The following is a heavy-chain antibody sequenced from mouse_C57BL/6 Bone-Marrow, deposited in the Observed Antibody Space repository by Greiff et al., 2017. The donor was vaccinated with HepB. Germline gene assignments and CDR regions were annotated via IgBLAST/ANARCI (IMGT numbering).Heavy chain of an antibody. J-gene: IGHJ1*03. CDR1: GYTFTSYG. V-gene: IGHV1-81*01. D-gene: IGHD1-1*01. CDR3: ARRVTTVVATGYFDV. Sequence: VKLMESGAELARPGASVKLSCKASGYTFTSYGISWVKQRTGQGLEWIGEIYPRSGNTYYNEKFKGKATLTADKSSSTAYMELRSLTSEDSAVYFCARRVTTVVATGYFDVWGTGTTVTVSS. CDR2: IYPRSGNT.